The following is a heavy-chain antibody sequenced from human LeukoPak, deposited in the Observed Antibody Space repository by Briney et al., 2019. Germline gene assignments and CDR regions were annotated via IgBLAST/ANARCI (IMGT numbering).Heavy chain of an antibody. CDR3: AKVGSWASLGGMDV. Sequence: TGGSLRLSCAASGFTFSSYAMSWVRQAPGKGLEWVSAISGSGGSTYYADSVKGRFTISRDNSKNTLYLQMNSLRAEDTAVYYCAKVGSWASLGGMDVWGQGTTVTVSS. CDR2: ISGSGGST. CDR1: GFTFSSYA. J-gene: IGHJ6*02. V-gene: IGHV3-23*01. D-gene: IGHD3-16*01.